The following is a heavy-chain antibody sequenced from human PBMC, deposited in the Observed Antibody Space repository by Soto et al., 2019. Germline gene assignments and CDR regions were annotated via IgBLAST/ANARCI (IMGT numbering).Heavy chain of an antibody. Sequence: SETLCLTCAVYGGSFSGYYGSWIRQPPGKGLEWIGEINHSGSTNYNPSLKSRVTISVDTSKNQFSLKLSSVTAADTAVYYCARDPNYAFDYWGQGTLVTVSS. D-gene: IGHD3-16*01. CDR2: INHSGST. CDR3: ARDPNYAFDY. J-gene: IGHJ4*02. CDR1: GGSFSGYY. V-gene: IGHV4-34*01.